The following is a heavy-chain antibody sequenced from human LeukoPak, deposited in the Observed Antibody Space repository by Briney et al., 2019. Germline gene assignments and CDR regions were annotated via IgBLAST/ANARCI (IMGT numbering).Heavy chain of an antibody. CDR3: ARDRRTEGTPFDY. Sequence: ASVKVSCKASGYTFTSYGISWVRQAPGQGLEWMLWISAYNGNTNDAQKVQGRVTMTTDTSTSTAYMELRSLRSDDTAVYYCARDRRTEGTPFDYWGQGTLVTVSS. J-gene: IGHJ4*02. CDR1: GYTFTSYG. CDR2: ISAYNGNT. D-gene: IGHD1-1*01. V-gene: IGHV1-18*01.